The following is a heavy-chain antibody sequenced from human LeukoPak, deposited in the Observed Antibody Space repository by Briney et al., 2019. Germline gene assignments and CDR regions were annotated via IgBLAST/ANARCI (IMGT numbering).Heavy chain of an antibody. CDR3: ARDWYSSSWYYFDY. V-gene: IGHV4-4*07. CDR1: GGSISSYY. D-gene: IGHD6-13*01. Sequence: SETLSLTCTVSGGSISSYYWSWIRQPAGKGLEWIGRIYTSGSTNYNPSLKSRVTMSVDTSKNHFSLKLSSVTAADTAVYYCARDWYSSSWYYFDYWGQGTLVTVSS. J-gene: IGHJ4*02. CDR2: IYTSGST.